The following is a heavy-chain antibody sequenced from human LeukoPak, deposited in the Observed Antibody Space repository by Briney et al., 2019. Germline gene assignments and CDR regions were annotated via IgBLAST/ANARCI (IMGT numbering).Heavy chain of an antibody. D-gene: IGHD6-13*01. CDR1: GGSISSSSYY. V-gene: IGHV4-39*01. Sequence: SETLSLTCSVSGGSISSSSYYWGWIRQPPGKGLEWIGSIYYSGSTYYNPSLKSRVTISVDTSKNQFSLKLSSVTTADTAVYYCARRLAGTEDYWGQGTLVTVSS. CDR2: IYYSGST. J-gene: IGHJ4*02. CDR3: ARRLAGTEDY.